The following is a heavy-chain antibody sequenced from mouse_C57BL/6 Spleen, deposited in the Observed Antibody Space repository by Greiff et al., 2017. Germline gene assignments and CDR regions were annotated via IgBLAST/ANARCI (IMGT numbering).Heavy chain of an antibody. V-gene: IGHV1-39*01. CDR3: ARSEITTDYYAMDY. J-gene: IGHJ4*01. CDR1: GYSFTDYN. Sequence: EVQLQQSGPELVKPGASVKISCKASGYSFTDYNMNWVKQSNGKSLEWIGVINPNYGTTSYNQKFKGKATLTVDQSTSTAYMQLNSLTSDDSAVYYCARSEITTDYYAMDYWGQGTSVTFSS. CDR2: INPNYGTT. D-gene: IGHD1-1*01.